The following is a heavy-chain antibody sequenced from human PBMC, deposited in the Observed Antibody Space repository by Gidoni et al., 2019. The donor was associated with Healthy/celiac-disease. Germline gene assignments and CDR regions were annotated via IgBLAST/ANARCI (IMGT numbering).Heavy chain of an antibody. V-gene: IGHV1-2*02. D-gene: IGHD3-22*01. CDR3: AKLYYYDSSGGH. Sequence: QVQMVQAGAEVKSPGASVTVYCKASGYPFTGYYMHWVRQAPGQGLEWMGWINPNSGGTNYAQKFQGRFTMTRDTSISTAYMELSRLRSDDTAVYYCAKLYYYDSSGGHWGQGTLVTVSS. CDR2: INPNSGGT. J-gene: IGHJ4*02. CDR1: GYPFTGYY.